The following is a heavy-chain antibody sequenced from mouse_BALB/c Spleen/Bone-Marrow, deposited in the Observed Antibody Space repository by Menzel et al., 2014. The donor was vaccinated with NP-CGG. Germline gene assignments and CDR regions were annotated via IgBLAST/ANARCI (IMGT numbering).Heavy chain of an antibody. V-gene: IGHV10-1*02. Sequence: DVKLVESGGGLVQPTGSLKLSCAASGFTFNTYAMNWVRQAPGKGLEWVARIRSKSNNYATYYADSVKDRFTISRDDSQSMLYLQMNNLKTEDTAMYYCVRQNYDYAWFAYWGQGTLVTVSA. CDR1: GFTFNTYA. CDR3: VRQNYDYAWFAY. J-gene: IGHJ3*01. CDR2: IRSKSNNYAT. D-gene: IGHD2-4*01.